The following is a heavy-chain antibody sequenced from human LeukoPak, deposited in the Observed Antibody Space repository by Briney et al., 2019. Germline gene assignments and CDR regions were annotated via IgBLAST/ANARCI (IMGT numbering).Heavy chain of an antibody. V-gene: IGHV4-34*01. CDR2: INHSGST. CDR1: GESFSGYY. D-gene: IGHD5-18*01. J-gene: IGHJ4*02. CDR3: ARVGYSYGY. Sequence: SETLSLTCAVYGESFSGYYWSWIRQTPGKGLEWIGEINHSGSTNYNPSLKSRVTISVDTSKNQFSLKLSSVTAADTAVYYCARVGYSYGYWGQGTLVTVSS.